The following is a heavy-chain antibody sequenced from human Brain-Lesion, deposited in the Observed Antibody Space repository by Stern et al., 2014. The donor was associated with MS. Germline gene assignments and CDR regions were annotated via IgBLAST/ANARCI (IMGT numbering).Heavy chain of an antibody. CDR3: ARVYNTIYGIVTQRGSGMDV. CDR2: ITEDGTEK. J-gene: IGHJ6*02. CDR1: GFTFGNYW. Sequence: EVQLVESGGGLVQPGGSLTISCTAAGFTFGNYWMTWVRQAPGKGLEWVANITEDGTEKNYVDPVKGRFTISRDNARNSLYLQMNSLRVEDTALYYCARVYNTIYGIVTQRGSGMDVWGQGTTVIVSS. D-gene: IGHD3-3*01. V-gene: IGHV3-7*01.